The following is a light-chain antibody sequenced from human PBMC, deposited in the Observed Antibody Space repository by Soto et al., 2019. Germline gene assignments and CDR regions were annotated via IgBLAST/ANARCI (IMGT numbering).Light chain of an antibody. CDR3: SSYTSGSTVV. CDR1: SSDVGGYKF. Sequence: QSALTQPASVSGSPGQSITISCTGTSSDVGGYKFVSWYQQHPGKAPKLMIYEVSNRPSGVSNRFSGSKSGNTASLTISGLRAEDEADYYCSSYTSGSTVVFGGGTKLTVL. J-gene: IGLJ2*01. V-gene: IGLV2-14*01. CDR2: EVS.